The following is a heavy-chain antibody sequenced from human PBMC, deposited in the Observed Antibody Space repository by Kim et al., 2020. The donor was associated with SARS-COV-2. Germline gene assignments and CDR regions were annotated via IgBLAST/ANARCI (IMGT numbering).Heavy chain of an antibody. CDR2: ISGSGGST. CDR3: AKDYRITMVRGVFDY. CDR1: GFTFSSYA. Sequence: GGSLRLSCAASGFTFSSYAMSWVRHAPGKGLEWVSAISGSGGSTYYADSVKGRFTISRDNSKNTLYLQMNSLRAEDTAVYYCAKDYRITMVRGVFDYWGQGTLVTVSS. J-gene: IGHJ4*02. D-gene: IGHD3-10*01. V-gene: IGHV3-23*01.